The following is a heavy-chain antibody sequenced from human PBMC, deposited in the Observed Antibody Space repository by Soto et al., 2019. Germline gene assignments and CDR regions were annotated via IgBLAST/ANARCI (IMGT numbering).Heavy chain of an antibody. Sequence: GGSLRLSCAASGFTFSSYWMHWVRQAPGKGLVWVSRIYSDGSSTSYADSVKGRFTISRDDAKNTLYLQMNSLRAEDTAVYYCARVVWGTVAGFDYGGQGTLVTFSS. CDR3: ARVVWGTVAGFDY. J-gene: IGHJ4*02. CDR2: IYSDGSST. V-gene: IGHV3-74*01. D-gene: IGHD6-19*01. CDR1: GFTFSSYW.